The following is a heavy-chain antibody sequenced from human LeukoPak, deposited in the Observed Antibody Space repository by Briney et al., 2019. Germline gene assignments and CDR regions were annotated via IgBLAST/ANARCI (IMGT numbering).Heavy chain of an antibody. J-gene: IGHJ4*02. V-gene: IGHV1-2*02. D-gene: IGHD2-2*01. CDR3: ARAPPHCSSTSCLIDY. CDR1: GYTFTGYY. CDR2: INPNSGGT. Sequence: ASVKVSCKASGYTFTGYYMHWVRRAPGQGLEWMGWINPNSGGTNYAQKFQGRVTMTRDTSISTAYMELSRLRSDDTAVYYCARAPPHCSSTSCLIDYWGQGTLVTVSS.